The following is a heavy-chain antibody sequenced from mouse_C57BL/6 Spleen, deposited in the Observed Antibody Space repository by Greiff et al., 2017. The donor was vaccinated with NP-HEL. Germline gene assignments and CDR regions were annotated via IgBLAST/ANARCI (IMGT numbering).Heavy chain of an antibody. D-gene: IGHD1-1*01. CDR2: IYPGDGDT. CDR3: ARGGLLRSFFDY. Sequence: VKLMESGPELVKPGASVKISCKASGYAFSSSWMNWVKQRPGKGLEWIGRIYPGDGDTNYNGKFKGKATLTADKSSSTAYMQLSRLTSEDSAVYFCARGGLLRSFFDYWGQGTTLTVSS. J-gene: IGHJ2*01. CDR1: GYAFSSSW. V-gene: IGHV1-82*01.